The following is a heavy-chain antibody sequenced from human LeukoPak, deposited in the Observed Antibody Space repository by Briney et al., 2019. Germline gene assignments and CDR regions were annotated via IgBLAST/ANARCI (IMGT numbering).Heavy chain of an antibody. D-gene: IGHD6-13*01. J-gene: IGHJ4*02. CDR3: ATRQQLVPR. V-gene: IGHV4-4*02. CDR2: ISHSGST. Sequence: PSETLSLTCAVSGASITSDNWWSWVRQPPGKGLEWIGEISHSGSTNYNPSLKSRVTVSMDKSKNQFSLTLNSVTAADTAVYYCATRQQLVPRWGQGTLVTVSS. CDR1: GASITSDNW.